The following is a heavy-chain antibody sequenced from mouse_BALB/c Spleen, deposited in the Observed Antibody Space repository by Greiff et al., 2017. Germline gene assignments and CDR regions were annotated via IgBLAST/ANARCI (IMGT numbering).Heavy chain of an antibody. CDR1: GFTFSSYA. Sequence: EVQLQESGGGLVKPGGSLKLSCAASGFTFSSYAMSWVRQTPEKRLEWVASISSGGSTYYPDSVKGRFTISRDNARNILYLQMSSLRSEDTAMYYCARSDGFAYWGQGTLVTVSA. V-gene: IGHV5-6-5*01. CDR2: ISSGGST. CDR3: ARSDGFAY. D-gene: IGHD1-2*01. J-gene: IGHJ3*01.